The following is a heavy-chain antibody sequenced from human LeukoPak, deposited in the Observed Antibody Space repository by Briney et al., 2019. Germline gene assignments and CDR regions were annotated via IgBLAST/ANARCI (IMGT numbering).Heavy chain of an antibody. CDR3: ARVPITMIVVVITPGAFDI. Sequence: ASVKVSCKASGGTFSSYAISWVRQAPGQGLEWMGRIIPILGIANYAQKFQGRVTITADKSTSTAYMELSSLGSEDTAVYYCARVPITMIVVVITPGAFDIWGQGTMVTVSS. CDR2: IIPILGIA. D-gene: IGHD3-22*01. V-gene: IGHV1-69*04. J-gene: IGHJ3*02. CDR1: GGTFSSYA.